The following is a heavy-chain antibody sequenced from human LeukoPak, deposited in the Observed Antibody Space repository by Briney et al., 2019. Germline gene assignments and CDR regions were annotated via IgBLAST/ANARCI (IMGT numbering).Heavy chain of an antibody. J-gene: IGHJ5*02. CDR3: ARMYYYGSSGPNWFDP. CDR1: GYTFTGYY. CDR2: MNPNSGNT. Sequence: GASVKVSCKASGYTFTGYYMHWVRQATGQGLEWMGWMNPNSGNTGYGQKFQGRVTMTRDTSISTAYMELSSLTSEDTAVYYCARMYYYGSSGPNWFDPWGQGTLVTVSP. V-gene: IGHV1-8*02. D-gene: IGHD3-22*01.